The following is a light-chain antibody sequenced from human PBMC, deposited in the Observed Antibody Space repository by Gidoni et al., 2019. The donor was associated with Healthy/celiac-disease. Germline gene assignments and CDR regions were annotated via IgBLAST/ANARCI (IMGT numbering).Light chain of an antibody. CDR1: QSISSW. CDR3: QQYNRYCA. J-gene: IGKJ1*01. Sequence: DIQMTQSPSTLSASVGDRVTITCRASQSISSWLAWYQQKPGNAPKLLIYKASCLESGNPSRFSGSGSGTEFSLTISSLQPDDFATYYCQQYNRYCAFGQGTKVDI. CDR2: KAS. V-gene: IGKV1-5*03.